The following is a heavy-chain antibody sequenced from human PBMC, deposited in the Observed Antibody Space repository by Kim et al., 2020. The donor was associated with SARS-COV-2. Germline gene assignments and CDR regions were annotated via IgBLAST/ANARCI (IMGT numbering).Heavy chain of an antibody. D-gene: IGHD1-26*01. CDR3: ATTSGSYPLGYYGMDV. V-gene: IGHV3-53*04. CDR1: GFTVSSNY. Sequence: GGSLRLSCAASGFTVSSNYMSWVRQAPGKGLEWVSVIYSGGSTYYADSVKGRFTISRHNSKNTLYLQMNSLRAEDTAVYYCATTSGSYPLGYYGMDVWGQGTTVTVSS. J-gene: IGHJ6*02. CDR2: IYSGGST.